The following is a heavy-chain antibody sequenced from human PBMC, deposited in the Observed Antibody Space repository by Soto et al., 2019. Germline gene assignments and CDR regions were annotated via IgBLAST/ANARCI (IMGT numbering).Heavy chain of an antibody. CDR3: ARHSRGYYYYYMDV. Sequence: QLQLQESGPGLVKPSETLSLTCTVSGGSISSSSYYWGWIRQPPGKGLEWIGSIYYSGRTYYNPSLKNRVTIPVETSKNQFSLKLSSVTAADRAVYYWARHSRGYYYYYMDVWGKGTTVTVSS. J-gene: IGHJ6*03. CDR1: GGSISSSSYY. D-gene: IGHD6-13*01. CDR2: IYYSGRT. V-gene: IGHV4-39*01.